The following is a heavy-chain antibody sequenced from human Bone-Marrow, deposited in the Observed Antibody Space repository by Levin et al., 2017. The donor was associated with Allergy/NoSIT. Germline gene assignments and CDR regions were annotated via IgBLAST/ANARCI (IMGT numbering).Heavy chain of an antibody. CDR1: GFALNDVLMG. D-gene: IGHD5-12*01. CDR3: ARLRYGYNYDV. CDR2: TFSDDAT. J-gene: IGHJ3*01. V-gene: IGHV2-26*01. Sequence: ESGPTLVKPTETLTLTCSVSGFALNDVLMGVSWIRQPPGKALEWLAHTFSDDATSYTPSLKTRFTVSKDMSKSLVVLTLTNVAPLDTATYFCARLRYGYNYDVWGRGTKVTVSS.